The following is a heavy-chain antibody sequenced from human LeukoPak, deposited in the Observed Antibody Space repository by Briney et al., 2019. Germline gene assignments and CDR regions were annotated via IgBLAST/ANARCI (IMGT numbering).Heavy chain of an antibody. V-gene: IGHV3-23*01. Sequence: GGSLRLSCAASGFTFSSYTMSWVRQAPGKGLGWVSAISGSGDSTYYADSVKGRFTIPRDNSKNTLFLQMNSLRAEDTAVYYCARGVIAAAGFFDFWGQGALVTVSS. D-gene: IGHD6-13*01. CDR3: ARGVIAAAGFFDF. CDR2: ISGSGDST. J-gene: IGHJ4*02. CDR1: GFTFSSYT.